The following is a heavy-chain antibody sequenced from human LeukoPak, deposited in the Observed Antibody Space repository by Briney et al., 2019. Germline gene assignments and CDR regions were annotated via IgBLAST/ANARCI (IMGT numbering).Heavy chain of an antibody. CDR1: GFTFSSYS. V-gene: IGHV3-9*01. CDR3: AKAAMVDNYYYGMDV. J-gene: IGHJ6*02. D-gene: IGHD5-18*01. CDR2: ISWNSGSI. Sequence: PGGSLRLSCAASGFTFSSYSMNWVRQAPGKGLEWVSGISWNSGSIGYADSVKGRFTISRDNAKNSLYLQMNSLRAEDTALYYCAKAAMVDNYYYGMDVWGQGTTVTVSS.